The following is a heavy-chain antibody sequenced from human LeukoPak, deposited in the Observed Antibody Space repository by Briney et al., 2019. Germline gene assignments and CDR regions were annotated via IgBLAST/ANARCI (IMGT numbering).Heavy chain of an antibody. CDR1: GYTFTSYD. J-gene: IGHJ5*02. Sequence: ASVKVSCKASGYTFTSYDINWVRQATGQGLEWMGWMNPNSGNTGYAQKFQGRVTMTRNTSISTAYMGLSSLRSEDTAVYYCARSYCGGDCYPPYNWFDPWGQGTLVTVSS. D-gene: IGHD2-21*02. V-gene: IGHV1-8*01. CDR3: ARSYCGGDCYPPYNWFDP. CDR2: MNPNSGNT.